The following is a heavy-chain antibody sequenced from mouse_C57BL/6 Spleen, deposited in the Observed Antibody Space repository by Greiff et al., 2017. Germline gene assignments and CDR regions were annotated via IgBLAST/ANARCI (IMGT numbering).Heavy chain of an antibody. CDR1: GYSISSGYY. CDR2: ISYDGSN. CDR3: AYGSFCDD. J-gene: IGHJ2*01. V-gene: IGHV3-6*01. Sequence: EVQLQQSGPGLVKPSQSLSLTCSVTGYSISSGYYWNWIRQFPGNKLEWLGYISYDGSNNYNPSLKNRISITRDTSKNQVFLKLNSVTTEDTATYYCAYGSFCDDWGQGTTLTVSS. D-gene: IGHD2-2*01.